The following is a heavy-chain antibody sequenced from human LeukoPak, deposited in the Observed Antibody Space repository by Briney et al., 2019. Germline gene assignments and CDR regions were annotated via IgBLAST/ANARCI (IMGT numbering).Heavy chain of an antibody. CDR3: ARTVLDYWSGYYGDYYYYYMDV. CDR2: IYTSGST. CDR1: GGSISSGSYY. V-gene: IGHV4-61*02. J-gene: IGHJ6*03. Sequence: PSETLSLTCTVSGGSISSGSYYWSWIRQPAGKGLEWIGRIYTSGSTNYNPSLKSRVTISVDTSKNQFSLKLSSVTAADTAVYYCARTVLDYWSGYYGDYYYYYMDVWGKGTTVTVSS. D-gene: IGHD3-3*01.